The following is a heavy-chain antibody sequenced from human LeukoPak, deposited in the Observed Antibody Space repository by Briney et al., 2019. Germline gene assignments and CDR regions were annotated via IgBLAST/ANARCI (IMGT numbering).Heavy chain of an antibody. CDR3: ARKRYDDPYFFDY. CDR2: IYNSGTT. J-gene: IGHJ4*02. CDR1: GGSISSGDYY. D-gene: IGHD3-22*01. Sequence: SETLSLTCTVSGGSISSGDYYWSWFRQPPGKGLEWIGYIYNSGTTYYNPSLRSRVTLSVDTSKNQFSLRPNSVAAADTAVYYCARKRYDDPYFFDYWGQGTLVTVSS. V-gene: IGHV4-30-4*01.